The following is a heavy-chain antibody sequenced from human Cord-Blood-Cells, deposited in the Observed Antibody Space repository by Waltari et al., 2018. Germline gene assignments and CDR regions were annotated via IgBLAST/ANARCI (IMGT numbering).Heavy chain of an antibody. J-gene: IGHJ3*02. CDR3: AHRGGYSGYALGAFDI. D-gene: IGHD5-12*01. CDR2: IYWDDDK. V-gene: IGHV2-5*02. Sequence: QITLKESGPTLVKPTQTLTLTCTFSGFSLSTSGVGVGWIRQPPGKALEWPALIYWDDDKRYSPSLKSRLTITKDTSKNQVVLTMTNMDPVDTATYYCAHRGGYSGYALGAFDIWGQGTMVTVSS. CDR1: GFSLSTSGVG.